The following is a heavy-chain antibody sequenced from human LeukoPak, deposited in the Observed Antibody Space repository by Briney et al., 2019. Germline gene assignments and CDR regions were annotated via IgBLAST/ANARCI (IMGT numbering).Heavy chain of an antibody. Sequence: ASVKVSCKASGYTFTSYYMHWVRQAPGQGLEWMGIINPSGGSTSYAQKFQGRVTMTRDTSTSTAYMELRSLRSDDTAVYYCARVGSSSWYIWGQGTLVTVSS. V-gene: IGHV1-46*01. CDR3: ARVGSSSWYI. J-gene: IGHJ4*02. D-gene: IGHD6-13*01. CDR2: INPSGGST. CDR1: GYTFTSYY.